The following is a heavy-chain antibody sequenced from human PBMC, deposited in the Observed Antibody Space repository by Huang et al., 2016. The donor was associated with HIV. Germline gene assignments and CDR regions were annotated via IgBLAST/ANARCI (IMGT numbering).Heavy chain of an antibody. Sequence: EVQLVESGGGLVKPGGSLRLSCAASGFTFKEAWMSWVRQTPGKGLEWVGLMKTKDDGGTTDYAAPVKGRFSMSRDDSKNTFYLQMNSLKSEDTAVYYCTTWARTSAGGNWGQGTLVSVSS. D-gene: IGHD6-25*01. CDR3: TTWARTSAGGN. V-gene: IGHV3-15*01. J-gene: IGHJ4*02. CDR2: MKTKDDGGTT. CDR1: GFTFKEAW.